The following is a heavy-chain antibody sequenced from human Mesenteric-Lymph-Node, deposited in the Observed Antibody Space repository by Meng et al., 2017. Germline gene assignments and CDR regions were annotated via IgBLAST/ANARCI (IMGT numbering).Heavy chain of an antibody. V-gene: IGHV4-34*01. Sequence: GSLRLSCAVSGWSFSGYYWNRIRQPPGKGLEWIGEVSHGGVTNYHPSLRSRVTISTDTSKNQFSLELNSVTAADTAVYYCARGVLYDSGPYRFLNYWGQGTLVTVSS. CDR2: VSHGGVT. CDR3: ARGVLYDSGPYRFLNY. D-gene: IGHD3-22*01. J-gene: IGHJ4*02. CDR1: GWSFSGYY.